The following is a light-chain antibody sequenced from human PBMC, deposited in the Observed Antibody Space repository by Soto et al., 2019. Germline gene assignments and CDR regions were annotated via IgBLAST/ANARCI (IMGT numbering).Light chain of an antibody. V-gene: IGKV3-20*01. CDR2: DAS. CDR3: HQYYNRPPWT. CDR1: QTVRNNY. J-gene: IGKJ1*01. Sequence: EFVLTQSPGTLSLSPGERATLSCRASQTVRNNYLAWYQQKPGQAPRLLIYDASSRATGIPDRFSGGGSGTDFTLTISSLQPEDSATYYCHQYYNRPPWTFGQGTKVDNK.